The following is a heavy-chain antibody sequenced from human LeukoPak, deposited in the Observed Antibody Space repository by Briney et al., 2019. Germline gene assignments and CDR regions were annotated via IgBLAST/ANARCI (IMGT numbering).Heavy chain of an antibody. CDR3: ATEGIAVAGTGSNGVGYAFDI. Sequence: ASVKASCKVSGYTLTELSMHWVRQAPGKGLEWMGGFDPEDGETIYAQKFQGRVTMTEDTSTDTAYMELSSLRSEDTAVYYCATEGIAVAGTGSNGVGYAFDIWGQGTMVTVSS. J-gene: IGHJ3*02. D-gene: IGHD6-19*01. V-gene: IGHV1-24*01. CDR2: FDPEDGET. CDR1: GYTLTELS.